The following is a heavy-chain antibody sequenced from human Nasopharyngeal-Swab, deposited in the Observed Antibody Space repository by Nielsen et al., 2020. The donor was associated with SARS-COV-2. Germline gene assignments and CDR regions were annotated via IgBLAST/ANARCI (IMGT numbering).Heavy chain of an antibody. CDR2: ISASGGNT. J-gene: IGHJ4*02. V-gene: IGHV3-23*01. D-gene: IGHD4-17*01. CDR3: ASYYGDIRNY. Sequence: WIRQPPGKGLEWFSTISASGGNTYYANSVKGRFTISRDNSNNMVYLQMNSLRDEDTALYYRASYYGDIRNYWGQGTLVTVSS.